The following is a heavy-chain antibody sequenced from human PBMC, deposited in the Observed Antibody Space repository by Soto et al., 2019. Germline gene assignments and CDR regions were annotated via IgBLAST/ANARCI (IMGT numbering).Heavy chain of an antibody. V-gene: IGHV3-66*01. CDR1: GFTVSSNY. J-gene: IGHJ6*03. CDR2: IYSGGST. D-gene: IGHD5-12*01. CDR3: ASSGSGYDSGYYYYMDV. Sequence: PGGSLRLSCAASGFTVSSNYMSWVRQAPGKGLEWVSVIYSGGSTYYADSVKGRFTISRDNSKNTLYLQMNSLRAEDTAVYYCASSGSGYDSGYYYYMDVWGKGTTVTVSS.